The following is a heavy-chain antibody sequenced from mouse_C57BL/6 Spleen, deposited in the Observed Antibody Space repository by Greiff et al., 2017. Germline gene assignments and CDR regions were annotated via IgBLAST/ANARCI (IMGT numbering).Heavy chain of an antibody. Sequence: VQLQQSGAELVKPGASVKISCKASGYAFSSYWMNWVKQRPGKGLEWIGQIYPGDGDTNYNGKFKGKATLTADKSSSTAYMQLSSLTSEDSAVYFCARLYYGSSYADYWGQGTTLTVSS. CDR1: GYAFSSYW. CDR2: IYPGDGDT. CDR3: ARLYYGSSYADY. V-gene: IGHV1-80*01. J-gene: IGHJ2*01. D-gene: IGHD1-1*01.